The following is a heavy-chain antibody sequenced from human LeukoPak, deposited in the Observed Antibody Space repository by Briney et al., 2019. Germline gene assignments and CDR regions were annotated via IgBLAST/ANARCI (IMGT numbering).Heavy chain of an antibody. CDR1: GYSFTSYW. CDR2: IYPCDSDT. J-gene: IGHJ4*02. V-gene: IGHV5-51*01. Sequence: GESLKISCKGSGYSFTSYWIGWVGQMPGKGLEWMGIIYPCDSDTRYSPSVQGQVTISADKSISTAYLQWSRLKASDTAIYYCAKQRYYDSSGYSFFYYWGQGSLVTVS. D-gene: IGHD3-22*01. CDR3: AKQRYYDSSGYSFFYY.